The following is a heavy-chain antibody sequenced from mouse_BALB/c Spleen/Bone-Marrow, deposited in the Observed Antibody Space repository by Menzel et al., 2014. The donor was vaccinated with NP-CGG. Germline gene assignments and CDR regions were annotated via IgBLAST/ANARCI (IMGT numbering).Heavy chain of an antibody. Sequence: QVQLQQSGAELVRPGASVKLSCKAPGYIFXSYWINWVKQRPGQGLEWIGNIYPSDSYTNYNQKFKDKATLTVDKSSSTAYMQLSSPTSEDSAVYYCTRWKLLYSMDYWGQGTSVTVSS. CDR2: IYPSDSYT. CDR1: GYIFXSYW. J-gene: IGHJ4*01. CDR3: TRWKLLYSMDY. V-gene: IGHV1-69*02.